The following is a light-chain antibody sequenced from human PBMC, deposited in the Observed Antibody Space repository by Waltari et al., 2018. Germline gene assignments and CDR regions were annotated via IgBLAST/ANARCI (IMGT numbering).Light chain of an antibody. V-gene: IGLV1-51*01. CDR2: DNN. J-gene: IGLJ3*02. Sequence: QSVLPQPPPVSAAPGQKVTISCSGSSPNIGNNYVTWYQQLPGTAPKLLIYDNNKRPSGIPDRFSGSKSGTSATLGITGLQTGDEADYYCGTWDSSLSVWVFGGGTKLTVL. CDR3: GTWDSSLSVWV. CDR1: SPNIGNNY.